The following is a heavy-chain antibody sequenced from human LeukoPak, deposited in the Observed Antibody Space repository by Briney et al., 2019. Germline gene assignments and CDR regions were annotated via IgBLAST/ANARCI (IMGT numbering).Heavy chain of an antibody. CDR2: INPNSGGT. D-gene: IGHD3-9*01. CDR3: ARDWEWNEILTDYWIQAFGGMDV. J-gene: IGHJ6*02. Sequence: ASVKVSCKASGYTFTGYYMHWVRQAPGQGLEWMGWINPNSGGTNYAQKFQGRVTMTTDTSTGTAYMELRSLRSDDTAVYYCARDWEWNEILTDYWIQAFGGMDVWGQGTTVTVSS. CDR1: GYTFTGYY. V-gene: IGHV1-2*02.